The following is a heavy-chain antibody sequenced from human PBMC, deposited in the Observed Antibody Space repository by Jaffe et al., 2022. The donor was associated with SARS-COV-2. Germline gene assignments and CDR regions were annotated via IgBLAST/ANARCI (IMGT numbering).Heavy chain of an antibody. CDR3: AKIPAGFCSSSACPTVNY. Sequence: EVQLVESGGGLVQPGGSLRLSCAASGFTVSSNYISWVRQAPGKGLEWVSVIYSSGNTYYADSVRGRFTISRDNSKNTLYLQMNSLRAEDTAVYYCAKIPAGFCSSSACPTVNYWGQGTLVTVSA. V-gene: IGHV3-66*02. J-gene: IGHJ4*02. D-gene: IGHD2-2*01. CDR2: IYSSGNT. CDR1: GFTVSSNY.